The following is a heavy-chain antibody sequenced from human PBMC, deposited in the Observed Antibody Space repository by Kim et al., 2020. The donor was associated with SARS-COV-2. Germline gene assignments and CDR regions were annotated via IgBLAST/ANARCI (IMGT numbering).Heavy chain of an antibody. CDR3: ARSGAIWYDSSGYYDY. J-gene: IGHJ4*02. CDR1: GYTFTSYY. V-gene: IGHV1-46*01. Sequence: ASVKVSCKASGYTFTSYYMHWVRQAPGQGLEWMGIINPSGGSTSYAQKFQGRVTMTRDTSTSTVYMELSSLRSEDTAVYYCARSGAIWYDSSGYYDYWGQGTLVTVSS. D-gene: IGHD3-22*01. CDR2: INPSGGST.